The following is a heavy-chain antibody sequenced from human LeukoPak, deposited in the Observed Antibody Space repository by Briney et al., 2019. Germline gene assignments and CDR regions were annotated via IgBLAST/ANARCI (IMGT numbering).Heavy chain of an antibody. CDR2: MNPNSGNT. D-gene: IGHD3-9*01. J-gene: IGHJ6*03. CDR3: ARTQRNYDILTGYYRFRGKGDYYYYMDV. Sequence: GASVKVSCKASGYTFTSYDINWVRQATGQGLEWMGWMNPNSGNTGYAQKLQGRVTMTRNTSISTAYMELSSLRSEDTAVYYCARTQRNYDILTGYYRFRGKGDYYYYMDVWGKGTTVTISS. CDR1: GYTFTSYD. V-gene: IGHV1-8*01.